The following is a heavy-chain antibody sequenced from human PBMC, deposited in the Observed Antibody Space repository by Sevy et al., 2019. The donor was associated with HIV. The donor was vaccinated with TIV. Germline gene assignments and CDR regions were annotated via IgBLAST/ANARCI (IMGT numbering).Heavy chain of an antibody. CDR2: IKRDGSEK. CDR3: ARDCNSASCLWGLDV. D-gene: IGHD2-2*01. V-gene: IGHV3-7*03. Sequence: GGSLRLSCAASGFTFSNYWMTWVHQAPGKGLEWVANIKRDGSEKYYVASVKGRFTISRDNAKNSLYMQMNSLRAEDTAVYYCARDCNSASCLWGLDVWGQGTTVTVS. J-gene: IGHJ6*02. CDR1: GFTFSNYW.